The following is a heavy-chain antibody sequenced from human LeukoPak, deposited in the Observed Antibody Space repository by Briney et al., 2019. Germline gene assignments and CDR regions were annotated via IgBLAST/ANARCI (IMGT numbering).Heavy chain of an antibody. D-gene: IGHD3-22*01. CDR1: GFTFSDYS. CDR2: VNTVSSYI. Sequence: PGGPLRLSCAASGFTFSDYSMNWVRQAPGKGLEWVASVNTVSSYIYYADSMRGRFTISRDSAKNSLFLQMNSLRAEDTAVYYCARLRRNSDRSDFFYYYDHWGQGTLVTVSS. J-gene: IGHJ4*02. V-gene: IGHV3-21*01. CDR3: ARLRRNSDRSDFFYYYDH.